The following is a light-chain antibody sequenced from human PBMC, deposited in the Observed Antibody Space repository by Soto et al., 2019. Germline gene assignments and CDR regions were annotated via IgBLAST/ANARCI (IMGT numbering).Light chain of an antibody. V-gene: IGKV3-20*01. Sequence: EIVLTQSPGTLSLSPGERATLSCRANQSVSSNYLAWYQQKPGQAPRLLIYDASSRATGISDRFSGSGSGTDFTLTISRLEPEDFAVYYCQQYGSLPKTFGQGTKVEIK. CDR3: QQYGSLPKT. CDR2: DAS. CDR1: QSVSSNY. J-gene: IGKJ1*01.